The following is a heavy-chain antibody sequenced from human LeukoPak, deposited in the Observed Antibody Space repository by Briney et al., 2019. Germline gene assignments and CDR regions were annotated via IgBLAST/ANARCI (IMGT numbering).Heavy chain of an antibody. CDR1: GDSISSGSYY. CDR2: IHIRGTT. J-gene: IGHJ4*02. CDR3: ARHLREYYYDSSGYLNYFDY. V-gene: IGHV4-61*02. D-gene: IGHD3-22*01. Sequence: SETLSLTCTVSGDSISSGSYYWSWIRQPAGKGLEWIGRIHIRGTTNYNPSLKSRVTISADTSKNQLSLKLSSVTAADTAVYYCARHLREYYYDSSGYLNYFDYWGQGTLVTVSS.